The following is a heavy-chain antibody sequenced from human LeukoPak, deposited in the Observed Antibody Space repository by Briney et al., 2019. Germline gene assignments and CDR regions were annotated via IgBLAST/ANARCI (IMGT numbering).Heavy chain of an antibody. D-gene: IGHD3-10*01. CDR3: ARIMWFGELW. V-gene: IGHV3-30-3*01. J-gene: IGHJ4*02. CDR2: ISYDGSNK. Sequence: PGGSLRLSCAASGFTFSSYAMLGVRQAPGKGLEWVAVISYDGSNKYYADSVKGRFTIPRDNSKNTLYLQMNSLRAEDTAVYYCARIMWFGELWGGQGTLVTVSS. CDR1: GFTFSSYA.